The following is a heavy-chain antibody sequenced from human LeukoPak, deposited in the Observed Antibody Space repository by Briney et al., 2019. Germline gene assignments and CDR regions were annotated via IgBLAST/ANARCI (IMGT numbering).Heavy chain of an antibody. CDR1: GYTFTSYA. D-gene: IGHD2-15*01. J-gene: IGHJ6*02. CDR3: ARLYCSGGSCYSYYYYYYGMDV. CDR2: INTNTGNP. V-gene: IGHV7-4-1*02. Sequence: ASVKVSCKASGYTFTSYAMNWVRQAPGQGLEWMGWINTNTGNPTYAQGFTGRFVFSLDTSVSTAYLQISSLKAEDTAVYYCARLYCSGGSCYSYYYYYYGMDVWGQGTTVTVSS.